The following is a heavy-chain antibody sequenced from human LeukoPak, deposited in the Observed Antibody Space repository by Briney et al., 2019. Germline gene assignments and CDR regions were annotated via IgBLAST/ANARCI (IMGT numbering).Heavy chain of an antibody. CDR1: GGTFSSYA. V-gene: IGHV1-69*13. CDR2: IIPIFGTA. Sequence: SVKVSCKASGGTFSSYAISWVRQAPGQGLEWMGGIIPIFGTANYAQKFQGRVTITADESTSTAYMELSSLRSEDTAVYYCARGIFAILGVVDRGAFDIWGQGTMVTVSS. J-gene: IGHJ3*02. D-gene: IGHD3-3*01. CDR3: ARGIFAILGVVDRGAFDI.